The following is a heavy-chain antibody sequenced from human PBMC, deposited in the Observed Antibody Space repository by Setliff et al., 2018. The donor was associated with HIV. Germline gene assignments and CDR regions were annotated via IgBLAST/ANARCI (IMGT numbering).Heavy chain of an antibody. V-gene: IGHV4-34*01. Sequence: PSETLSLTCAVYGGSFSGYYWNWIRQPPGKGLEWIGEINHSGSTNYNPSLKSRVTISVDTSKNQFSLKLISATAADTAVYYCARDAGNYYAFDIWGQGTMVTVSS. CDR1: GGSFSGYY. CDR2: INHSGST. D-gene: IGHD1-26*01. CDR3: ARDAGNYYAFDI. J-gene: IGHJ3*02.